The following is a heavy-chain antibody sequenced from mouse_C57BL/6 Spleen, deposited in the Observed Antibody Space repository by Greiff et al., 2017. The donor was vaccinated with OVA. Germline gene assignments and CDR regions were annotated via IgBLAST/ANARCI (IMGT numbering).Heavy chain of an antibody. D-gene: IGHD1-1*01. CDR3: AREGDGSSLHYFDY. V-gene: IGHV1-39*01. Sequence: EVQLQQSGPELVKPGASVKISCKASGYSFTDYNMNWVKQSNGKSLEWIGVINPNYGTTSYNQKFKGKATLTVAQSSSTAYMQLNSLTSEDSAVYYGAREGDGSSLHYFDYWGQGTTLTVSS. CDR1: GYSFTDYN. CDR2: INPNYGTT. J-gene: IGHJ2*01.